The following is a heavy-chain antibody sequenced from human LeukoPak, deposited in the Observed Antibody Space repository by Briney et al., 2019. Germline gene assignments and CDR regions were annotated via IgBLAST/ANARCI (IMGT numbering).Heavy chain of an antibody. CDR2: IYHSGST. J-gene: IGHJ5*02. Sequence: PSETLSLTCAVSGGSISSGGYSWSWIRQPPGKGLEWIGYIYHSGSTYYNPSLKSRVTISVDRSKNQFSLKLSSVTAADTAVYYCARGICSSTSCYYHWFDPWGQGTLVTVSS. CDR3: ARGICSSTSCYYHWFDP. V-gene: IGHV4-30-2*01. CDR1: GGSISSGGYS. D-gene: IGHD2-2*01.